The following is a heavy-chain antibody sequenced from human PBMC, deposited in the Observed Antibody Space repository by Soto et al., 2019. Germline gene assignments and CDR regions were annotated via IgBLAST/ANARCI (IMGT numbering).Heavy chain of an antibody. CDR3: ARGGYYRNAFDI. J-gene: IGHJ3*02. D-gene: IGHD4-4*01. V-gene: IGHV1-3*01. CDR1: GYTFTSYA. Sequence: GASVKVSFKASGYTFTSYAMHWVRQAPGQRLEWMGWINAGNGNTKYSQKFQGRVTITRDTSASTAYMELSSLRSEDTAVYYCARGGYYRNAFDIWGQGTMVTVSS. CDR2: INAGNGNT.